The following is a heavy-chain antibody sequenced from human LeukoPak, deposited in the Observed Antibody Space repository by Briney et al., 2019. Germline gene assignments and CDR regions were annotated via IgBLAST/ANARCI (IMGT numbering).Heavy chain of an antibody. CDR2: ISASGGNT. V-gene: IGHV3-23*01. CDR1: GFTFTSYS. Sequence: GGSLRLSCAASGFTFTSYSMTWVRQAPGKGLEWVSAISASGGNTYSADSVEGRFTISRDNSKNTVYLQMNSLTAEDTAVYYCAKDREVRGYYGLDVWGQGTTVNVSS. D-gene: IGHD3-10*01. CDR3: AKDREVRGYYGLDV. J-gene: IGHJ6*02.